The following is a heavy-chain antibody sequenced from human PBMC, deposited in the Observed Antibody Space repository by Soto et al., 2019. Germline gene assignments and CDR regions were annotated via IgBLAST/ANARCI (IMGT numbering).Heavy chain of an antibody. D-gene: IGHD6-13*01. V-gene: IGHV3-30-3*01. CDR2: ISYDGSNK. CDR3: AREAAAGGYFDY. Sequence: QVQLVESGGGVVQPGRSLRLSCAASGFTFSSYAMHWVRQAPGKGLEWVAVISYDGSNKYYADSVKGRFTISRDNSKNTLYLQMNSLRAEDTAVYYCAREAAAGGYFDYWGQGTLVTVSS. CDR1: GFTFSSYA. J-gene: IGHJ4*02.